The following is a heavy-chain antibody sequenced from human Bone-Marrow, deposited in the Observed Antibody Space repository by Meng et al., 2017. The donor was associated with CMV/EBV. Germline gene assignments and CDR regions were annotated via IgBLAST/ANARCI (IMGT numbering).Heavy chain of an antibody. Sequence: ASVKVSCKISGYTLTEFSIHWVRQATGQGLEWMGWISAYNGNTNYAQKLQGRVTMTTDTSTSTAYMELRSLRSDDTAVYYCAAGPFGAVAGNFDYWGQGTLVTVYS. CDR2: ISAYNGNT. CDR1: GYTLTEFS. CDR3: AAGPFGAVAGNFDY. D-gene: IGHD6-19*01. V-gene: IGHV1-18*04. J-gene: IGHJ4*02.